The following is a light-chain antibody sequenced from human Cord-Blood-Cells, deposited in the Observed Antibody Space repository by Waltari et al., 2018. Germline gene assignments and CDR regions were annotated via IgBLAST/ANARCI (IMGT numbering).Light chain of an antibody. CDR3: SSYTSSSTFYV. Sequence: QSALTQPASVSGSPGQSITISCTGTSSDVGGYNYVSWYHQHPGKAPNLMIYDVSNRPSGLSNRFSGSKSGNTASLTISGLQAEDEADYYCSSYTSSSTFYVFGTGTKVTVL. CDR1: SSDVGGYNY. CDR2: DVS. J-gene: IGLJ1*01. V-gene: IGLV2-14*01.